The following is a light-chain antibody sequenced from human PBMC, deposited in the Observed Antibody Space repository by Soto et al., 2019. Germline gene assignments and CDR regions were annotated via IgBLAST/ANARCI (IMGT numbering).Light chain of an antibody. V-gene: IGLV2-14*01. CDR2: EVR. CDR1: NRDVGSYNL. Sequence: QSALTQPASVSGSPGQSITIACTGTNRDVGSYNLVSWYQQRPGEAPKLIISEVRNRPSGISYRFTGSKSGNTASLTISGLQAEDEADYYCISYTTTSTLVFGGGTQLTVL. CDR3: ISYTTTSTLV. J-gene: IGLJ7*01.